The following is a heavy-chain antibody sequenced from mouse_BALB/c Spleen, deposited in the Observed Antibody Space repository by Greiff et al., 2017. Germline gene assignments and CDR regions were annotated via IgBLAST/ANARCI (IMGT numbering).Heavy chain of an antibody. V-gene: IGHV1-9*01. Sequence: QVQLKQSGAELMKPGASVKISCKATGYTFSSYWIEWVKQRPGHGLEWIGEILPGSGSTNYNEKFKGKATFTADTSSNTAYMQLSSLTSEDSAVYYCARSEGPLYYFDYWGQGTTLTVSS. CDR3: ARSEGPLYYFDY. CDR1: GYTFSSYW. J-gene: IGHJ2*01. CDR2: ILPGSGST.